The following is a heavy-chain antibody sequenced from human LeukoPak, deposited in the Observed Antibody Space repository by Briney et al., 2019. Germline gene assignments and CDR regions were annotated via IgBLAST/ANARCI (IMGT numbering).Heavy chain of an antibody. CDR1: GFTFSDYY. CDR3: AREGPGSGNSYYYYMDV. D-gene: IGHD3-10*01. CDR2: ISSSGSTI. V-gene: IGHV3-11*01. Sequence: GALRLSCAASGFTFSDYYMSWIRQAPGKGLEWVSYISSSGSTIYYADSVKGRFTISRDNAKNSLYLQMNSLRAEDTAVYYCAREGPGSGNSYYYYMDVWGKGTTVTISS. J-gene: IGHJ6*03.